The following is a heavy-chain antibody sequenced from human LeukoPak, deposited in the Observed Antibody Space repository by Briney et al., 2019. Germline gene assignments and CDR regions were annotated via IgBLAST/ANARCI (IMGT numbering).Heavy chain of an antibody. CDR3: ARSPAGVYVYYYYYMDV. Sequence: ASVKVSCKASGYTFTSYDINWVRQATGQGLERMGWMNPNRGNTGYAQKFQGRVTMTRNTSISTAYMELSSLRSEDTAVYYCARSPAGVYVYYYYYMDVWGKGTTVTVSS. D-gene: IGHD6-13*01. V-gene: IGHV1-8*01. J-gene: IGHJ6*03. CDR1: GYTFTSYD. CDR2: MNPNRGNT.